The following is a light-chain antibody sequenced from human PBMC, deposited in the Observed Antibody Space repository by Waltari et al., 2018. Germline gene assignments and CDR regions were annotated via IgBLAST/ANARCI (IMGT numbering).Light chain of an antibody. V-gene: IGKV1-5*03. CDR2: RSS. Sequence: DIQMTQSPSTLSAYVGERVTITCWASQSISNWLAWYQQKPGKAPKLLVSRSSSLESGVPRRLGGSGAATDFTLAISSLLADDSATCYCQQYSLYWTFGQGTKVEIK. CDR3: QQYSLYWT. J-gene: IGKJ1*01. CDR1: QSISNW.